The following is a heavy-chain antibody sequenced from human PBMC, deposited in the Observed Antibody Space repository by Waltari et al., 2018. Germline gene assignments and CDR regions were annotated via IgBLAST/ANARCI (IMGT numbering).Heavy chain of an antibody. CDR3: GKDITPGGMGV. CDR1: GLTFQDYA. CDR2: LELNKCRI. D-gene: IGHD2-15*01. Sequence: EVQVVESGGALVQSGGSLRLSCAVSGLTFQDYAMHWVRQGPGKGLEWVVGLELNKCRIDYSDSVKGRFVISRDNAKNYFYLQMNSLRPDDTAVYYCGKDITPGGMGVWGQGTTVTVSS. V-gene: IGHV3-9*01. J-gene: IGHJ6*02.